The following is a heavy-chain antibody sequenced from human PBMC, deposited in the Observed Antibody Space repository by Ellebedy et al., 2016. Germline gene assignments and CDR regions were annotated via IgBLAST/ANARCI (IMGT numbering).Heavy chain of an antibody. D-gene: IGHD6-19*01. V-gene: IGHV3-30*03. J-gene: IGHJ6*03. CDR3: ARAGLDLYCMDV. CDR1: GFTFSSYG. CDR2: ISYDGSNK. Sequence: GGSLRLXCAASGFTFSSYGMHWVRQAPGKGLEWVAVISYDGSNKYYADSVKGRFTISRDNAKNLLYLQMNSLRAEDTAVYYCARAGLDLYCMDVWGKGTTVTVSS.